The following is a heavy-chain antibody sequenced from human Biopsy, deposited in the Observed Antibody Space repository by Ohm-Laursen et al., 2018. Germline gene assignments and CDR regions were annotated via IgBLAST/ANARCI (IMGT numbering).Heavy chain of an antibody. CDR1: GFTFGDYY. CDR3: ATDGAGSYNEN. J-gene: IGHJ4*02. D-gene: IGHD3-10*01. CDR2: ISGSGVTK. Sequence: SLRLSCAATGFTFGDYYMSWIRQAPGKGLEWLSYISGSGVTKMYADSVKGRFTVSRDNAKNSLYLEMNGLTVEDTAVYYCATDGAGSYNENWGQGTLVSVSS. V-gene: IGHV3-11*01.